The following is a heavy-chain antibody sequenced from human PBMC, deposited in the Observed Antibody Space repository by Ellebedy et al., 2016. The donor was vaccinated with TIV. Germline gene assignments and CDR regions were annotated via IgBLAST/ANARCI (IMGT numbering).Heavy chain of an antibody. V-gene: IGHV4-39*02. CDR1: GGSISSSSYY. CDR2: IYYSGST. J-gene: IGHJ6*02. D-gene: IGHD4-23*01. CDR3: ARDKRQPTVVTPGYYYYYGMDV. Sequence: SETLSLXXTVSGGSISSSSYYWGWIRQPPGKGLEWIGSIYYSGSTYYNPSLKSRVTISVDTSKNQFSLKLSSVTAADTAVYYCARDKRQPTVVTPGYYYYYGMDVWGQGTTVTVSS.